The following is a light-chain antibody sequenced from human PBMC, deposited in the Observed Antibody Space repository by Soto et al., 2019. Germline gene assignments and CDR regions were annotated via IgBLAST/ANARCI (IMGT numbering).Light chain of an antibody. CDR1: QSLSSTY. CDR3: QQYGSSTLT. V-gene: IGKV3-20*01. CDR2: GAS. J-gene: IGKJ1*01. Sequence: EIVLTQSPGTLSLSPGERATLSCRASQSLSSTYFAWYQQKPGQAPRLLIYGASNRATGIPDRFSGSGSGTDFTLTINRLEPEDCAVYYCQQYGSSTLTFGQGTKVEIK.